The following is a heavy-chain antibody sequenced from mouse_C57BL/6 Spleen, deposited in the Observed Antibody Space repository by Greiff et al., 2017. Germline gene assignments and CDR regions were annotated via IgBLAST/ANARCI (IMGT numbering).Heavy chain of an antibody. CDR1: GYSITSGYY. Sequence: ESGPGLVKPSQSLSLTCSVTGYSITSGYYWNWIRQFPGNKREWMGYISYAGRHNYNPSLKNRISITRDTSKNPFFLKLNSLTTEDTATYYCAKLFDYWGQGTTLTVSS. J-gene: IGHJ2*01. V-gene: IGHV3-6*01. CDR2: ISYAGRH. CDR3: AKLFDY.